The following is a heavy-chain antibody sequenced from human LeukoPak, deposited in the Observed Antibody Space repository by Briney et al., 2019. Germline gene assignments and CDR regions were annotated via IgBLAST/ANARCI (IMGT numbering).Heavy chain of an antibody. CDR1: GFTVSSNY. J-gene: IGHJ4*02. D-gene: IGHD4-17*01. CDR3: ARDLAHGDYEY. V-gene: IGHV3-53*01. Sequence: PGGSLRLSCAASGFTVSSNYMSWVRQAPGKGLEWVSVIYSGGSTYYADSVKGRFTISRDNSKNTPYLQMNSLRAEDTAVYYCARDLAHGDYEYWGQGTLVTVSS. CDR2: IYSGGST.